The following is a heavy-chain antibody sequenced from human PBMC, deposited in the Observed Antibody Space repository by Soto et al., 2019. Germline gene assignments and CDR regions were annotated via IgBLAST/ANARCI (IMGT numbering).Heavy chain of an antibody. CDR3: ARGDATKIVVTTYYGMDV. CDR2: IIPVFGTA. V-gene: IGHV1-69*12. D-gene: IGHD4-17*01. CDR1: GGTLSNYG. J-gene: IGHJ6*02. Sequence: QVQLVQSGAEVKKPGSSVKVSCKASGGTLSNYGISWVRQAPGQGLEWMGGIIPVFGTANYAQKFQGRVTITADESTGTVYREVSSLRSEDTAVYYCARGDATKIVVTTYYGMDVWGQGTTVTVSS.